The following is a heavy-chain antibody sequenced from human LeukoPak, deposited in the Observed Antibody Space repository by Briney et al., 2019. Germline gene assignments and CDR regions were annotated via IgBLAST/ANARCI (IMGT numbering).Heavy chain of an antibody. CDR3: AREDIVVVPAAIDYYYYYMDV. CDR2: INHSGST. V-gene: IGHV4-34*01. Sequence: SETLSLTCAVYGGSFSGYYWSWIRQPPGKGLEWIGEINHSGSTNYNPSLKSRVTISVDTSKNQFSLKLSSVTAADTAVYYCAREDIVVVPAAIDYYYYYMDVWGKGTTVTISS. J-gene: IGHJ6*03. D-gene: IGHD2-2*02. CDR1: GGSFSGYY.